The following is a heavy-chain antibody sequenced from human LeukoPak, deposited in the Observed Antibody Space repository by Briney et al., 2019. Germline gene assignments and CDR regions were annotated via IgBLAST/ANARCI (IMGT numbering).Heavy chain of an antibody. CDR2: INWNGRIT. J-gene: IGHJ6*03. CDR1: GFTLDDYA. CDR3: ARGSVQLWLRDTYYYMDV. Sequence: GGSLRLSCAASGFTLDDYAMNWVRQVPGRGLEWVSGINWNGRITEYADSVKDRFTTSRQNTKNSLYLYMNNLGGEDTALYFCARGSVQLWLRDTYYYMDVWGKGTTVTVSS. D-gene: IGHD5-18*01. V-gene: IGHV3-20*04.